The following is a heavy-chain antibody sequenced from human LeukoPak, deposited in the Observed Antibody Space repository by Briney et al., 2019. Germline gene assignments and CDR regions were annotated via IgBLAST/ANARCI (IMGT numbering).Heavy chain of an antibody. V-gene: IGHV1-18*01. Sequence: ASVKVSCKASGYTXTSYGITWVRQAPGQGLEWMGWISAYNGNTNYAQKLQGRVTMTTDISTSTAYMELRGLSSDDTAVYYCARGPYVSVSQRPFDIWGRGTMVSVSS. J-gene: IGHJ3*02. D-gene: IGHD3-10*01. CDR1: GYTXTSYG. CDR2: ISAYNGNT. CDR3: ARGPYVSVSQRPFDI.